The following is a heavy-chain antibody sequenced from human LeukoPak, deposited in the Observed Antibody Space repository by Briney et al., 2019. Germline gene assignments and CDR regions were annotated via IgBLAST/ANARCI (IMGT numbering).Heavy chain of an antibody. D-gene: IGHD6-6*01. V-gene: IGHV3-30*02. CDR2: IRYDGSNK. J-gene: IGHJ4*02. CDR1: GLTFSSYG. CDR3: AKELGYSSSYNITLLDY. Sequence: GGSLRLSCAAAGLTFSSYGMHWVRQAPGKGLEWVAFIRYDGSNKYYADSVKGRFTISRDNSKNTLYLQMNSLRAEDTAVYYCAKELGYSSSYNITLLDYWGQGTLVTVSS.